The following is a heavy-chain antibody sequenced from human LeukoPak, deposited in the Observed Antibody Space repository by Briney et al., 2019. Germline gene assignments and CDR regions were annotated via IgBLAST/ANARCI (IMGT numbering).Heavy chain of an antibody. CDR2: IFTSGST. V-gene: IGHV4-4*07. D-gene: IGHD3-10*02. Sequence: SETLSLTCTVSGGSISSYYWSWIRQPAGKGLEWIGRIFTSGSTNYNPSLKSRVTMSVDTSKNQFSLKLSSVTAADTAVYYCARELRSGSYFPYYFDYWGQGTLVTVSS. CDR3: ARELRSGSYFPYYFDY. J-gene: IGHJ4*02. CDR1: GGSISSYY.